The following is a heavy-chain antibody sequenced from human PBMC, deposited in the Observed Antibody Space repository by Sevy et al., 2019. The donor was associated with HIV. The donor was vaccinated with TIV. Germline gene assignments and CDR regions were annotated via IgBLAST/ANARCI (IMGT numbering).Heavy chain of an antibody. CDR3: ARAPSGSQGPGQYFHH. V-gene: IGHV1-18*01. J-gene: IGHJ1*01. CDR2: ITPNNGDT. CDR1: GYTFTNYH. D-gene: IGHD1-26*01. Sequence: ASVKVCCKASGYTFTNYHITWVRQAPGQGLEWMGRITPNNGDTNYAQRLQGRVTMTTDTSTSTVYMELRSLRSDDTAVYYCARAPSGSQGPGQYFHHRGQGTLVTVSS.